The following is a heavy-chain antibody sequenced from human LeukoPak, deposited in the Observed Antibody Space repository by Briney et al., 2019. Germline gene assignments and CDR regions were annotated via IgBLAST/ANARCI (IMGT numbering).Heavy chain of an antibody. CDR1: GFTFSSYE. V-gene: IGHV3-48*03. CDR3: AKDAGGHGGYYYYYMDV. Sequence: SGGSLRLSCAASGFTFSSYEMNWVRQAPGKGLEWVSYINSSGSTIYYADSVKGRFTISRDNAKNSLYLQMNSLRAEDTAVYYCAKDAGGHGGYYYYYMDVWGKGTTVTVSS. J-gene: IGHJ6*03. CDR2: INSSGSTI. D-gene: IGHD3-16*01.